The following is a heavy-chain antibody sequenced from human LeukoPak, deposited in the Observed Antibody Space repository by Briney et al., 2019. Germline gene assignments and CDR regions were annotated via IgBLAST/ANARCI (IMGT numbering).Heavy chain of an antibody. CDR3: AREGAYSSGWSNWFDP. CDR2: ISYDGSNK. D-gene: IGHD6-19*01. V-gene: IGHV3-30*03. J-gene: IGHJ5*02. CDR1: GFTFSSYG. Sequence: PGGSPRLSCAASGFTFSSYGMHWVRQAPGKGLEWVAVISYDGSNKYYADSVKGRFTISRDNSKNTLYLQMNSLRAEDTAVYYCAREGAYSSGWSNWFDPWGQGTLVTVSS.